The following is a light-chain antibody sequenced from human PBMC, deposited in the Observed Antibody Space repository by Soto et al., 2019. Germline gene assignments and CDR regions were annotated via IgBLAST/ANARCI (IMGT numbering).Light chain of an antibody. Sequence: SYELTQAPSVSVAPGQTARIACGGNSIGSKSVHWYQQKSGQAPVLVVYDDSDRPSGIPERFSGSNSGNTATLTISRVEAGDEADYFCQVWDITSDHVLFGGGTKLTVL. V-gene: IGLV3-21*02. CDR3: QVWDITSDHVL. CDR2: DDS. J-gene: IGLJ2*01. CDR1: SIGSKS.